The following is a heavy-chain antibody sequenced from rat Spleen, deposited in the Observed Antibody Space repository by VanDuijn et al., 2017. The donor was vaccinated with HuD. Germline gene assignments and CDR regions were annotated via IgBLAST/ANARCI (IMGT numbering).Heavy chain of an antibody. D-gene: IGHD4-3*01. CDR1: GFTFSNYD. J-gene: IGHJ2*01. Sequence: EVQLVESGGGLVQPGRSMKLSCAASGFTFSNYDMAWVRQAPTKGLEWVASISYDGSSTYYRDSVKGRFTISRDNAKSTLYLQMDSPRSEDTATYYCTTIGDYWGQGVMVTVSS. V-gene: IGHV5-20*01. CDR3: TTIGDY. CDR2: ISYDGSST.